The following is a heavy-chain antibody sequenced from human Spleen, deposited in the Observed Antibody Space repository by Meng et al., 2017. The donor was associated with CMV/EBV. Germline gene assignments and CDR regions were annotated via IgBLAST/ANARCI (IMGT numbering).Heavy chain of an antibody. J-gene: IGHJ4*02. CDR1: GYSFTNYW. Sequence: KVSCKGSGYSFTNYWVGWVRQMPGKGLEWMGIIYPGDSDTRYSPSFQGQVTISADKSISTAYLQWSSLKASDTAMYYCARSPQIYCSGGSCEYYFDYWGQGTLVTVSS. D-gene: IGHD2-15*01. CDR3: ARSPQIYCSGGSCEYYFDY. V-gene: IGHV5-51*01. CDR2: IYPGDSDT.